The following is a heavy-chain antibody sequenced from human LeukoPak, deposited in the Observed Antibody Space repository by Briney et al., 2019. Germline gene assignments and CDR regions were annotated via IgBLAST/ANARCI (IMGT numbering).Heavy chain of an antibody. Sequence: GGSLRLSCAASGFTFSSYWMSWVRQAPGKGLEWVANIKQDGSEKYYVDSVKGRFTISRDNAKNSLYLQMNSLRAEDTAVYYCARDYYDSSGPRFDYWAREPWSPSPQ. CDR2: IKQDGSEK. CDR1: GFTFSSYW. V-gene: IGHV3-7*01. CDR3: ARDYYDSSGPRFDY. D-gene: IGHD3-22*01. J-gene: IGHJ4*02.